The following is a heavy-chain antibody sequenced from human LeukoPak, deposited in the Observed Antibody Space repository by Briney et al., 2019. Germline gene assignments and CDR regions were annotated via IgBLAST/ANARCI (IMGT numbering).Heavy chain of an antibody. J-gene: IGHJ4*02. D-gene: IGHD3-16*01. Sequence: GKSLKISCKGSGYNFTSYWIAWVRQVPGRGLEWMGILYPCDSDTRYSPSFQGQVIISADKSISTAYLQWSSLKASDTAIYYCATYSDTFYFDCWGQGTLVTASS. CDR2: LYPCDSDT. V-gene: IGHV5-51*01. CDR1: GYNFTSYW. CDR3: ATYSDTFYFDC.